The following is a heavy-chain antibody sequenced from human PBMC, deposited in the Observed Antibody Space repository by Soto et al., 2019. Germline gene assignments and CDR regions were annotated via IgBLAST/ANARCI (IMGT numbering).Heavy chain of an antibody. Sequence: GGSLRLSCAASGFTFSSYAMSWVRQAPGKGLEWVSAISGSGGSTYYADSVKGRFTISRDNSKNTLYLQMNSLRAEDTAVYYCAKDLGSSREADYLFDYWGQGTLVTVSS. CDR2: ISGSGGST. V-gene: IGHV3-23*01. CDR3: AKDLGSSREADYLFDY. D-gene: IGHD3-16*01. CDR1: GFTFSSYA. J-gene: IGHJ4*02.